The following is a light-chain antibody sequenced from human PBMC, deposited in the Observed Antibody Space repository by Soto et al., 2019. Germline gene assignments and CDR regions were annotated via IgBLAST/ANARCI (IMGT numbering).Light chain of an antibody. Sequence: QSALTQPASVSGSRGQSITISCTGTSSDVGGYNFVSWYQQHPGKAPKHMIYEVSNRPSGVSYRFSGSKSGNTASLTISGLQAEDEADYYCSSYTSSVTLVFGGGTKVTVL. CDR2: EVS. V-gene: IGLV2-14*01. CDR1: SSDVGGYNF. J-gene: IGLJ2*01. CDR3: SSYTSSVTLV.